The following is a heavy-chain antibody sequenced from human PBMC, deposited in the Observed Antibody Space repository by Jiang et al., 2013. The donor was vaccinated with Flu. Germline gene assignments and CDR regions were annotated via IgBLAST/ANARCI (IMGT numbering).Heavy chain of an antibody. CDR3: ARRGCGGDDCGTEDAFSI. J-gene: IGHJ3*02. CDR1: GYTFSNFW. D-gene: IGHD2-21*01. V-gene: IGHV5-51*01. CDR2: IWPDDSDT. Sequence: GYTFSNFWIAWVRQMPGQGLEWMGIIWPDDSDTTYSPSFQGQVTISADKSLNIAYLQWGNLRASDTATYYCARRGCGGDDCGTEDAFSIWGHGTVVTVSS.